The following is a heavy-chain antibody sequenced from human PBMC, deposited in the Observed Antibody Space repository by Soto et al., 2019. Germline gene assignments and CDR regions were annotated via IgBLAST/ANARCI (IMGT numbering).Heavy chain of an antibody. CDR3: ARGRYGDY. D-gene: IGHD1-1*01. Sequence: QVHLVQSGAEVKKPGASVKVSCQGSGYAFTTSGITWVRQAPGQGLEWMGWISAHNGNTNYAQKLQGRVTVTRDTSTSTDYMELRSVRYDDTAVYYCARGRYGDYWGQGALVTVSS. CDR2: ISAHNGNT. CDR1: GYAFTTSG. V-gene: IGHV1-18*01. J-gene: IGHJ4*02.